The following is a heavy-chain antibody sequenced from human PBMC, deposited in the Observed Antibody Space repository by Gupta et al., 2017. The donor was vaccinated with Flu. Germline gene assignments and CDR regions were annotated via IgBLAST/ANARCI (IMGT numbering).Heavy chain of an antibody. D-gene: IGHD3-9*01. CDR2: IGSTGRTI. CDR3: VKGLGDN. J-gene: IGHJ4*02. V-gene: IGHV3-48*03. CDR1: GFSVSSYD. Sequence: LGLSCAVSGFSVSSYDMTWVRQAPGKGLEWVSYIGSTGRTIYYSDSVKGRFTISRDNAKKSLYLQMNSLRGEDTALYYCVKGLGDNWGQGALVTVSS.